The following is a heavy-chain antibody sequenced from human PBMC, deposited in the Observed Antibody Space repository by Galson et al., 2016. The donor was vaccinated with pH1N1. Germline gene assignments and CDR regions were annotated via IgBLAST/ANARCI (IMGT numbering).Heavy chain of an antibody. CDR2: ISWNSGSI. V-gene: IGHV3-9*01. D-gene: IGHD3-9*01. J-gene: IGHJ4*02. CDR1: GFTFDDYA. CDR3: ARDHLPDILTDYPVN. Sequence: SLRLSCAASGFTFDDYAMHWVRHAPGKGLEWVSGISWNSGSIDYADSVKGRFTISRDNAKNSLYLQMNSLRAEDTAVYYCARDHLPDILTDYPVNWGQGTLVTVSS.